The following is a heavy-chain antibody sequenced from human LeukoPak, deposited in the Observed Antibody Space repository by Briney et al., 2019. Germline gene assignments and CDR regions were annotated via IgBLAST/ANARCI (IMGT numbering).Heavy chain of an antibody. CDR3: ARDLERSRANNWFDA. CDR1: GFTFGSYS. Sequence: GGSLRLSCAASGFTFGSYSMNWVRQAPGKGLEWVATISISGIYIYYADSVKGRFTISRDNANNSLFLDMNSLRADDTAMYYCARDLERSRANNWFDAWGQGTLVTVSS. CDR2: ISISGIYI. V-gene: IGHV3-21*01. J-gene: IGHJ5*02. D-gene: IGHD1-1*01.